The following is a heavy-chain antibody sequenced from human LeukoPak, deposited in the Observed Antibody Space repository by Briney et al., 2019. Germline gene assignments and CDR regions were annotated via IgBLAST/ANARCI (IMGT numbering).Heavy chain of an antibody. D-gene: IGHD3-22*01. Sequence: ASMKVSCKASGYIFTGYYMHWARQAPGQGLEWMGWINTNSGGTNEAQKFQDRVTMTRDTSISTAYMELSRLRSDDTAVYYCAINYYDSSGYYYYFDYWGQGTLVTVSS. V-gene: IGHV1-2*02. CDR1: GYIFTGYY. J-gene: IGHJ4*02. CDR3: AINYYDSSGYYYYFDY. CDR2: INTNSGGT.